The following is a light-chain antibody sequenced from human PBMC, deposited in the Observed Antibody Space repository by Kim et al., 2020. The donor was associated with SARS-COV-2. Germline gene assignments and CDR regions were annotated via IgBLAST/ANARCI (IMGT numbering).Light chain of an antibody. CDR3: AAWDDSLNGPV. CDR2: SNN. CDR1: GHNNASNT. V-gene: IGLV1-44*01. Sequence: GQSDTIDCHGSGHNNASNTVNGYQQPPGTAADPHIYSNNQRPSGVPDRFSGSRSGTSASLAISGLQSEDEADYYCAAWDDSLNGPVFGGGTQLTVL. J-gene: IGLJ2*01.